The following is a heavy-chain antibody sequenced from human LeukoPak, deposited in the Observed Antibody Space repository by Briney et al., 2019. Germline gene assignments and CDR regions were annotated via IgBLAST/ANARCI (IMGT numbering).Heavy chain of an antibody. J-gene: IGHJ4*02. Sequence: PGGSLRLSCAASGFTFSSYSMNWFRQTPGKGLEWVAVIAYDGSRAFYADSVKGRFTNSRDNSKNTMSVQMDDLRAEDTAVYYCTRYNNDHFDYWGQGTLVTVSS. D-gene: IGHD1-14*01. V-gene: IGHV3-33*08. CDR3: TRYNNDHFDY. CDR2: IAYDGSRA. CDR1: GFTFSSYS.